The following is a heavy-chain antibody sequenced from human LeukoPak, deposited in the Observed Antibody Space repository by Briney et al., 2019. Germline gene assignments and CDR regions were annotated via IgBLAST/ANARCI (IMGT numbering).Heavy chain of an antibody. CDR2: IYSGGST. V-gene: IGHV3-53*01. D-gene: IGHD3-16*01. J-gene: IGHJ6*02. CDR1: GFTVSSNY. Sequence: PGGSLRLSCAVSGFTVSSNYMSWVRQAPGKGLEWVSVIYSGGSTYYADSVKGRFTISRDNSKNTLYLQMNSLRAEDTAVYYCARDGALSPHYYYGMDVWGQGTTVTVSS. CDR3: ARDGALSPHYYYGMDV.